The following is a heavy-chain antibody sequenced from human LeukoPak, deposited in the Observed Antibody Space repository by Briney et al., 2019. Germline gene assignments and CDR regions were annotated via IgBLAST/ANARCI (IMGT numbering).Heavy chain of an antibody. Sequence: GGSLRLSCAASGFTFSSYAMSWVRQAPGKGLEWVSAISGSGGSTYYADSVKGRFTISRDNSKNTLYLQMNSLGAEDTAVYYCAKGDNWGYDAFDIWGQGTMVTVSS. CDR1: GFTFSSYA. V-gene: IGHV3-23*01. J-gene: IGHJ3*02. CDR3: AKGDNWGYDAFDI. CDR2: ISGSGGST. D-gene: IGHD7-27*01.